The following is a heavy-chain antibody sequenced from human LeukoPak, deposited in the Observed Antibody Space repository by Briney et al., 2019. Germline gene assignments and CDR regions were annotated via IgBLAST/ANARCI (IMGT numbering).Heavy chain of an antibody. CDR3: ARERGYGMDV. D-gene: IGHD3-10*01. Sequence: ASVKVSCKASGYTFTSYGISWVRQAPGQGLEWMGWINPNSGGTNYAQKFQGRVTMTRDTSISTAYMELSRLRSDDTAVYYCARERGYGMDVWGQGTTVTVSS. CDR2: INPNSGGT. CDR1: GYTFTSYG. V-gene: IGHV1-2*02. J-gene: IGHJ6*02.